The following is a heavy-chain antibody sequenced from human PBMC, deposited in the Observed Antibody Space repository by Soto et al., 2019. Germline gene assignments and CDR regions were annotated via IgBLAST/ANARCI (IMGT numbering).Heavy chain of an antibody. V-gene: IGHV4-59*01. D-gene: IGHD3-3*01. J-gene: IGHJ5*02. CDR3: ARGDGYYDLWSGYFDT. CDR2: IYFTGTT. Sequence: QVLLQESGPGLVKPSETLSLTCSVSGVSIRSNYWTWIRQSPGKGLEWIGYIYFTGTTNYNPSLKSRVSISLDASKNQMSLKLNSMTAADTAVYYWARGDGYYDLWSGYFDTWGQGTLVTVAS. CDR1: GVSIRSNY.